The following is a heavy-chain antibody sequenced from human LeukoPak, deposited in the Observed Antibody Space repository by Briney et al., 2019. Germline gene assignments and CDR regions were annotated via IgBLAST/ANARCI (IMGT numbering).Heavy chain of an antibody. V-gene: IGHV4-38-2*02. CDR2: LYHSGST. D-gene: IGHD3-22*01. J-gene: IGHJ4*02. CDR1: GYSISSGHY. Sequence: SETLSLTCTVSGYSISSGHYWGWIRQSPGKGLEWIGSLYHSGSTYYNPSLKSRVTISVDTSNNQFSLNLTSVTAADTAMYYCAREQWAYRSYYASSGYHDYWGQGTLVTVSS. CDR3: AREQWAYRSYYASSGYHDY.